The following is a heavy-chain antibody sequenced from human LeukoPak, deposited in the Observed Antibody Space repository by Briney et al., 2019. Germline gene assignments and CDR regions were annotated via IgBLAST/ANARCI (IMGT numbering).Heavy chain of an antibody. V-gene: IGHV3-23*01. CDR3: ARGLDSWRTFVVVPAATDAFDI. D-gene: IGHD2-2*01. J-gene: IGHJ3*02. CDR1: GFTFSSYA. Sequence: GGSLRLSCAASGFTFSSYAMSWVRQAPGKGLEWVSTISNGGGSTYHADSVKGRFTISRDNSKNSLYLQMNSLRAEDTAVYYCARGLDSWRTFVVVPAATDAFDIWGQGTMVTVSS. CDR2: ISNGGGST.